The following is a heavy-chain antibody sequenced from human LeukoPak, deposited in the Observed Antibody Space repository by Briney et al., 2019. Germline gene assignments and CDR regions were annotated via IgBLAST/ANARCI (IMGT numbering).Heavy chain of an antibody. CDR3: ARPGDGEGP. Sequence: SETLSLTCTVSGDSISSSSYYWGWIRQPPGKGLEWIGSIYYSGSTYYNPSLKSRVTISVDTSKNQFSLKLSSVTAADTAVYYCARPGDGEGPWGQGTLVTVSS. V-gene: IGHV4-39*01. J-gene: IGHJ5*02. CDR2: IYYSGST. D-gene: IGHD7-27*01. CDR1: GDSISSSSYY.